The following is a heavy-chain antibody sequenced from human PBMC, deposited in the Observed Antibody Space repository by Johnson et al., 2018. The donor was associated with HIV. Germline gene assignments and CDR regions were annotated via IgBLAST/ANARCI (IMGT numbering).Heavy chain of an antibody. Sequence: QVQLVESGGGVVQPGRSLRLSCAASGFTFSSYGMHWVRQAPGKGLEWVAVISYGGGKKYYGDSVEGRFTISKDISKHTLYLQMDSLRPEDTAVYYCARGRKDIEAADGLDNDAFDMWGQGTLVTVSS. CDR2: ISYGGGKK. CDR1: GFTFSSYG. D-gene: IGHD5-12*01. V-gene: IGHV3-30*03. CDR3: ARGRKDIEAADGLDNDAFDM. J-gene: IGHJ3*02.